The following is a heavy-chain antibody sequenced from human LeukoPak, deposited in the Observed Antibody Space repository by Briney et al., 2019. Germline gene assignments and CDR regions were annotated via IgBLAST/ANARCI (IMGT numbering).Heavy chain of an antibody. J-gene: IGHJ5*01. CDR2: INGGGGGT. Sequence: GGSLRLSCAASGFTFSGYAMSWVRQAPGKGLEGVSAINGGGGGTYYTDSVKGRFTVSRDNSKEILNLQMNSLRVDDTAVFYCVRQIPGSGQGFDSWGQGTLVTVSS. D-gene: IGHD3-10*01. V-gene: IGHV3-23*01. CDR1: GFTFSGYA. CDR3: VRQIPGSGQGFDS.